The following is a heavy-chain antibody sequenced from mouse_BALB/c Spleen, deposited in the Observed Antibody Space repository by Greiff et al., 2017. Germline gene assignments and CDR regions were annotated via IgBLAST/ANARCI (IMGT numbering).Heavy chain of an antibody. CDR3: ARGRYYGSRYFDV. CDR1: GFTFSSYA. V-gene: IGHV5-6-5*01. CDR2: ISSGGST. J-gene: IGHJ1*01. Sequence: EVQLQQSGGGLVKPGGSLKLSCAASGFTFSSYAMSWVRQTPEKRLEWVASISSGGSTYYPDSVKGRFTISRDNARNILYLQMSSLRSEDTAMYYCARGRYYGSRYFDVWGAGTTVTVSS. D-gene: IGHD1-1*01.